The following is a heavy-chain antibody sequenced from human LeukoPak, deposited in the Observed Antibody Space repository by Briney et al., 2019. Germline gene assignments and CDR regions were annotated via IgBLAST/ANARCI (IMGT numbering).Heavy chain of an antibody. CDR3: ARDLGELLFHGAFDI. V-gene: IGHV3-30*04. CDR1: GFTFSRYA. D-gene: IGHD3-10*01. Sequence: GGSLRLSCAASGFTFSRYAMHWVRQAPGKGLEGVAGISDDGGKKYYADSVKGRFTISRDKCKTTLYLQMNSLRAEDAAVYYCARDLGELLFHGAFDIWGQGTMVTVSS. J-gene: IGHJ3*02. CDR2: ISDDGGKK.